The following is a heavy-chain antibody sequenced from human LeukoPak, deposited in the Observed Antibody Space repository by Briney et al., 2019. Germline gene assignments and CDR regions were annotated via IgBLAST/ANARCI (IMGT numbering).Heavy chain of an antibody. Sequence: PSETLSLTCTVSGGSISSYYWSWIRQPPGKGLEWIGYIYYSGSTNYNPSLKSRVTISVDTSKNQFSLKLSSVTAADTAVYYCATGIAVGVIDYWGQGTLVTVSS. D-gene: IGHD6-19*01. CDR2: IYYSGST. CDR1: GGSISSYY. CDR3: ATGIAVGVIDY. V-gene: IGHV4-59*08. J-gene: IGHJ4*02.